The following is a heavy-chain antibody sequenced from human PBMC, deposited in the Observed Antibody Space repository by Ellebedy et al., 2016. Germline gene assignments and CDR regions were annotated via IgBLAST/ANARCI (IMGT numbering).Heavy chain of an antibody. J-gene: IGHJ6*02. V-gene: IGHV1-18*01. CDR2: ISAYNGNT. Sequence: ASVKVSXKASGYTFTSYGISWVRQAPGQGLEWMGWISAYNGNTNYAQKLQGRVTMTTDTSTSTAYMELRSLRSDDTAVYYCARDGQQLVDNYYYYGMDVWGQGTTVTVSS. CDR3: ARDGQQLVDNYYYYGMDV. CDR1: GYTFTSYG. D-gene: IGHD6-13*01.